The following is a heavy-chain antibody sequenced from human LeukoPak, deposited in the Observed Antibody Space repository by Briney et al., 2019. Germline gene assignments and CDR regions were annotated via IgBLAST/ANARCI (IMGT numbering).Heavy chain of an antibody. V-gene: IGHV3-64D*09. Sequence: PGGSLRLSCSASGFTSSGFAMHWVREAPGEGLECVSAVSSNGGSTYYADSVKGRFTISRDNSKNTLYLQMSSLRAEDTAVYYCVKDSLDCTHGVCSGFDYWGQGTLLTVSS. CDR3: VKDSLDCTHGVCSGFDY. J-gene: IGHJ4*02. CDR1: GFTSSGFA. D-gene: IGHD2-8*01. CDR2: VSSNGGST.